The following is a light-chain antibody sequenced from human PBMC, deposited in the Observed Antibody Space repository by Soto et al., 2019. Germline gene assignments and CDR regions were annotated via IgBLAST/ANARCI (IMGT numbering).Light chain of an antibody. CDR2: GAS. CDR1: LGIANH. J-gene: IGKJ5*01. CDR3: QQRSNWPPIT. Sequence: DIQMTQSPSSLSASVGDRVTITCRASLGIANHLAWFQQKTGKAPKSLIYGASNRATGIPDRFSGSGSGTDFTLTISSLEPEDFAVYYCQQRSNWPPITFGQGTRLEIK. V-gene: IGKV1-16*01.